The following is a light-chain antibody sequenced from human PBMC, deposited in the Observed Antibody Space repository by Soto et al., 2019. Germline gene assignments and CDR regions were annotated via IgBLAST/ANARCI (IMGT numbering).Light chain of an antibody. CDR2: AAS. Sequence: DIQMTQSPSSLSASVGDRVTITCRASQSIISYLNGYQKKPGKAPKLLINAASSLQSGVLSRFNGTGSVTDFTLTISSLQPEDFATYYCQQSNSTPLTFGGGTKVEIK. V-gene: IGKV1-39*01. CDR3: QQSNSTPLT. CDR1: QSIISY. J-gene: IGKJ4*01.